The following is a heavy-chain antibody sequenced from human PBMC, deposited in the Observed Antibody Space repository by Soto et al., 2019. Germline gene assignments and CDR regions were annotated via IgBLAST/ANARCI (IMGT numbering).Heavy chain of an antibody. D-gene: IGHD3-22*01. Sequence: PGGSLRLSCEASGFTFSSYAMSWVRQAPGKGLEWVSAISSSGGTTTYADSVKGRFTISRDNAENSLYLQMNSLRAEDTAVYYCARDRLYAFDIWGQGTMVTVSS. CDR3: ARDRLYAFDI. CDR1: GFTFSSYA. CDR2: ISSSGGTT. J-gene: IGHJ3*02. V-gene: IGHV3-23*01.